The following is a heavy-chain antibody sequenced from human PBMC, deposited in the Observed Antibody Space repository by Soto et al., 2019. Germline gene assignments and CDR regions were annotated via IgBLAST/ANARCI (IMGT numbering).Heavy chain of an antibody. D-gene: IGHD3-3*01. Sequence: ASVKVSSNASGYTFTSYGISWLRQAPGQGLEWLGWISAYNGNTNYAQKLQGRVTMTSDASTSTAYMELRSLRSVDTAVYYCARTLDFWSGLWYYYYYGMDVWGQGTTLNVSS. CDR2: ISAYNGNT. CDR1: GYTFTSYG. CDR3: ARTLDFWSGLWYYYYYGMDV. V-gene: IGHV1-18*01. J-gene: IGHJ6*02.